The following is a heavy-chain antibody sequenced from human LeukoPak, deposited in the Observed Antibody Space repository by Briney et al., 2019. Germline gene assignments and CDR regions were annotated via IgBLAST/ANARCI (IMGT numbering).Heavy chain of an antibody. CDR1: GFTFVNYA. Sequence: GGSLRLSCAASGFTFVNYAMTWVRQAPGKGLQCVSTIINTGGDTYYADPVKGRFTISRDNSKNTLYLQMSSLRVEDTAIYYCAKGHVATGSLYYFDFWGQGTLVTVSS. CDR2: IINTGGDT. V-gene: IGHV3-23*01. J-gene: IGHJ4*02. D-gene: IGHD2-15*01. CDR3: AKGHVATGSLYYFDF.